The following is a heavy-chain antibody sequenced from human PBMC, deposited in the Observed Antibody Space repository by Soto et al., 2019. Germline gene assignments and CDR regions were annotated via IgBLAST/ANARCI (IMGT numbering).Heavy chain of an antibody. V-gene: IGHV3-33*01. Sequence: QVQLVESGGGVVQPGRSLRLSCAASGFTFSGYVMHWVRQAPGKGLEWVAVILSDGSNKYYADSVKGRFTISRDNSKNTLYLQRNSLRAEDTAVYYCARPLEVGDYYSYYGMDVWGQGTTVTVSS. J-gene: IGHJ6*02. D-gene: IGHD3-10*01. CDR2: ILSDGSNK. CDR1: GFTFSGYV. CDR3: ARPLEVGDYYSYYGMDV.